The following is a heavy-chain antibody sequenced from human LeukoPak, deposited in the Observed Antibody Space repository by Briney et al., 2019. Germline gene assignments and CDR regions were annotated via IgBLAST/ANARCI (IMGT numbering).Heavy chain of an antibody. J-gene: IGHJ5*02. Sequence: TSETLSLTCTVSGGSISSSTYFCGWIRQPPGKGLEWIGSIFNSGTTYYNPSLKSRVTISVDTSKNQFSLKLNSVTAADTAVYYCARHGSYYFWFDPRGQGTLVTVSS. CDR2: IFNSGTT. CDR3: ARHGSYYFWFDP. D-gene: IGHD1-26*01. V-gene: IGHV4-39*01. CDR1: GGSISSSTYF.